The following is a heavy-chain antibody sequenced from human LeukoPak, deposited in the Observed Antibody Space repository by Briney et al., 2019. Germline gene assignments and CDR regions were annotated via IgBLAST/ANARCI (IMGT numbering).Heavy chain of an antibody. D-gene: IGHD2-21*02. CDR1: GGSISTPGYY. Sequence: SETLSLTCTVSGGSISTPGYYWSWIRQHPGKGLEWNGYIYYSGSTYYNPSLSSRVTISVDTSKNQFSLKLSSVTAADTAVYYCANGGAYCGADCYLPAFDYWGQGTLVTVSS. V-gene: IGHV4-31*03. J-gene: IGHJ4*02. CDR3: ANGGAYCGADCYLPAFDY. CDR2: IYYSGST.